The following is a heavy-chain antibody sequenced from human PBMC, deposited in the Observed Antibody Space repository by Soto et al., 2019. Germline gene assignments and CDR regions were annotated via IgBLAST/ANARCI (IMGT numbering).Heavy chain of an antibody. V-gene: IGHV3-23*01. CDR1: GFTFSSYA. CDR2: ISGSGGST. CDR3: AKGDYSNYFMDY. J-gene: IGHJ4*02. D-gene: IGHD4-4*01. Sequence: GGSLRLSCAASGFTFSSYAMSWFRQAPGKGLEWVSAISGSGGSTYYADSVKGRFTISRDNSKNTLYLQMNSLRAEDTAVYYCAKGDYSNYFMDYWGQGTLVTVSS.